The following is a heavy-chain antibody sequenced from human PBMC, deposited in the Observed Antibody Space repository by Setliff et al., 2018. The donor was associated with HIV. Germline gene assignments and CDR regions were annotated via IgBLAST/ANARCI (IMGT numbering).Heavy chain of an antibody. CDR1: GDSVSSNNAA. CDR2: TYYRSKWYF. D-gene: IGHD6-19*01. Sequence: RSQTLSLTCAISGDSVSSNNAAWNWIRQSPLRGLEWLGRTYYRSKWYFDYAVSVKSRIIINPDTSKNQSSLHLNSVTPEDTAVYYCARGSYGSVLLWGQGTLVTVSS. CDR3: ARGSYGSVLL. J-gene: IGHJ4*02. V-gene: IGHV6-1*01.